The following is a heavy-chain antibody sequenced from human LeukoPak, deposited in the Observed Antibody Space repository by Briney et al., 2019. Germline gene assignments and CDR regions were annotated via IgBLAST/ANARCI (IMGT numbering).Heavy chain of an antibody. J-gene: IGHJ3*01. CDR2: IHYSGTT. CDR3: ARGGWSLGF. D-gene: IGHD2-15*01. Sequence: PSETLSLTCKVSGGSINNHYWSWIRQPPGKGLEWIGYIHYSGTTNYNTSLMSRVTISVDTSRDQFSLRLTSVTAADTAVYYCARGGWSLGFWGQGTMVTVS. V-gene: IGHV4-59*11. CDR1: GGSINNHY.